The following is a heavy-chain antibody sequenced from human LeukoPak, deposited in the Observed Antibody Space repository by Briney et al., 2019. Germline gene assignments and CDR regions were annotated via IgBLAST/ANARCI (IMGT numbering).Heavy chain of an antibody. D-gene: IGHD3-16*02. J-gene: IGHJ4*02. CDR3: AITSARGTYRFLDY. CDR2: ISPYNGNT. Sequence: ASVKVSCKASGYTFTNYAITWVRQAPGQGLEWMGWISPYNGNTNFAQNLQGRVTMTTGTATSTAYMELRDLRSDDTAMYYCAITSARGTYRFLDYWGRGTLVTVSS. CDR1: GYTFTNYA. V-gene: IGHV1-18*01.